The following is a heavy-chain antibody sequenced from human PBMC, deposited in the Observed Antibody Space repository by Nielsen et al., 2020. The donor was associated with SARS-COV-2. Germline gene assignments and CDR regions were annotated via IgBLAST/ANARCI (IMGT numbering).Heavy chain of an antibody. J-gene: IGHJ6*02. CDR3: ARGIDYYGSGSPGVYYGMDV. Sequence: GGSLRLSCAASGFTFSSYSMNWVRQAPGKGLEWVSSISSSSSYICYADSVKGRFTISRDNAKNSLYLQMNSLRAEDTAVYYCARGIDYYGSGSPGVYYGMDVWGQGTTVTVSS. CDR2: ISSSSSYI. CDR1: GFTFSSYS. V-gene: IGHV3-21*01. D-gene: IGHD3-10*01.